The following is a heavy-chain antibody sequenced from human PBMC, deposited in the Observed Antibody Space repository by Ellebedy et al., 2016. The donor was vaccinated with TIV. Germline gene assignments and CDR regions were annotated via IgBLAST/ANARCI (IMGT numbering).Heavy chain of an antibody. CDR1: GFTFSGYG. Sequence: GESLKISCAASGFTFSGYGMNWVRQAPGKGLECVSYISSSNSAMYYAASVKGRFTMSRDNAKNSLYLQMNSLRADDTAVYYCVREGSESYGAEYFQHWGQGTLVTVSS. V-gene: IGHV3-48*04. D-gene: IGHD3-10*01. J-gene: IGHJ1*01. CDR2: ISSSNSAM. CDR3: VREGSESYGAEYFQH.